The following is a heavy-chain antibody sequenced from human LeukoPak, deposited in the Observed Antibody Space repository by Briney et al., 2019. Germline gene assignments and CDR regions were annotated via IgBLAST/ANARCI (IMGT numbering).Heavy chain of an antibody. D-gene: IGHD6-19*01. CDR3: ARCNKSLVYFDY. Sequence: SETLSLTCTVSGGSISSSSYYWGWIRQPPGKGLEWIGSIYYSGSTYYNPSLKSRVTISVDTSKNQFSLKLSSVTAADTAVYYCARCNKSLVYFDYWGQGTLVTVSS. CDR2: IYYSGST. CDR1: GGSISSSSYY. V-gene: IGHV4-39*07. J-gene: IGHJ4*02.